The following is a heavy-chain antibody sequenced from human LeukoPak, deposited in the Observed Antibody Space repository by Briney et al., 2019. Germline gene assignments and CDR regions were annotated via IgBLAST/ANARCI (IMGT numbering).Heavy chain of an antibody. CDR1: GYTFTGYY. J-gene: IGHJ5*02. CDR2: INPNSGGT. V-gene: IGHV1-2*02. CDR3: ARIRYGSGSNWFDP. D-gene: IGHD3-10*01. Sequence: ASVKVSCKASGYTFTGYYMHWVRQAPGQGLEWMGWINPNSGGTNSAQKFQGRVTMTRDTSISTAYMELTSLKSDGTAVYYCARIRYGSGSNWFDPWGQGTLVTVSS.